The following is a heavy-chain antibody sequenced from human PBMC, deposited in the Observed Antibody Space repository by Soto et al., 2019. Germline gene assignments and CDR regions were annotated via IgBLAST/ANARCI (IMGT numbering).Heavy chain of an antibody. CDR1: GDSIISSDFY. Sequence: PSETLSLTCTVSGDSIISSDFYWGWVRQPPGKGLEWIGSIFYLGSSYYNPSLKSRVTMSVDTSKNQFSLRLRSVTAADTALYSCARHSLALRKNNWFDPWGQGSMVTVSS. CDR3: ARHSLALRKNNWFDP. D-gene: IGHD3-3*02. J-gene: IGHJ5*02. V-gene: IGHV4-39*01. CDR2: IFYLGSS.